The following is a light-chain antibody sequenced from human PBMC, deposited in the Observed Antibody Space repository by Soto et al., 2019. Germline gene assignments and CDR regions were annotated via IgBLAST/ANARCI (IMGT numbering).Light chain of an antibody. CDR3: QQSYRTPPYT. J-gene: IGKJ2*01. Sequence: DIQMTQSPSSLSTSVGDRVTITCRASQYIKHDLNWYQQKPGKAPKLLIFAAYNLQSGVPSRFSGSGSGTDFTLTISSLQPEDFATYYCQQSYRTPPYTFGQGTKLDMK. CDR1: QYIKHD. V-gene: IGKV1-39*01. CDR2: AAY.